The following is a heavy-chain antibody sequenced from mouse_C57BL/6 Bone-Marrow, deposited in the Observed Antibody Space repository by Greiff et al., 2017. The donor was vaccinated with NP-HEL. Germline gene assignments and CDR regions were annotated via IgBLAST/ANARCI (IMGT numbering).Heavy chain of an antibody. D-gene: IGHD3-1*01. V-gene: IGHV1-69*01. CDR1: GYTFTSYW. J-gene: IGHJ4*01. CDR2: IDPSDSYT. CDR3: ARFFGGAMDY. Sequence: QVQLQQPGTELVMPGASVKLSCKASGYTFTSYWMHWVKQRPGQGLEWIGEIDPSDSYTNYNQKFKGKSTLTEDKSSSTAYMQLSSLTSEDSAVYYCARFFGGAMDYWGQGTSVTVSS.